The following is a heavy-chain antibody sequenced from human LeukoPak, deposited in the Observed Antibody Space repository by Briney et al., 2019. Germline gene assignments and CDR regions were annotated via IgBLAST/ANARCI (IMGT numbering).Heavy chain of an antibody. V-gene: IGHV1-18*01. CDR1: GYTFTGYG. D-gene: IGHD3-10*01. J-gene: IGHJ4*02. Sequence: ASVKVSCKASGYTFTGYGISWVRQAPGQGLEWMGWFSAYNGNTNYAQKLQGRVTMTTDTSTSTAYMELRSLRSDDTAVYYCARDIGKQGDRGGYFDYWVQGTLVTVSS. CDR2: FSAYNGNT. CDR3: ARDIGKQGDRGGYFDY.